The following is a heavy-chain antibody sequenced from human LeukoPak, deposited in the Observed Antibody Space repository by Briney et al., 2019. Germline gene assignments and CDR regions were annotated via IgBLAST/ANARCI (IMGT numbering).Heavy chain of an antibody. CDR1: GGSISSYY. Sequence: ASETLSLTCTVSGGSISSYYWSWIWQPPGKGLEWIGYIYYSGSTNYNPSLKSRVTISVDTSKNQFSLKLSSVTAADTAVYYCVRITAAGSEAYYYGMDVWGQGTTVTVSS. CDR2: IYYSGST. CDR3: VRITAAGSEAYYYGMDV. D-gene: IGHD6-13*01. V-gene: IGHV4-59*01. J-gene: IGHJ6*02.